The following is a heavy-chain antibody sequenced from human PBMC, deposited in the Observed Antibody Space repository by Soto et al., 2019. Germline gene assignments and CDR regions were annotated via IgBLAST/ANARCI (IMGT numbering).Heavy chain of an antibody. CDR3: ARGQTDLLIRYGVNL. V-gene: IGHV4-31*03. CDR1: GGSISSGGYY. J-gene: IGHJ5*02. D-gene: IGHD3-16*01. CDR2: IYYSGST. Sequence: SETLSLTCTVSGGSISSGGYYWSWIRQHPGKGLEWIGYIYYSGSTYYNPSLKSRVTISVDTSKNQFSLKLSSVTAADTAVYSCARGQTDLLIRYGVNLCAQGTLVTVT.